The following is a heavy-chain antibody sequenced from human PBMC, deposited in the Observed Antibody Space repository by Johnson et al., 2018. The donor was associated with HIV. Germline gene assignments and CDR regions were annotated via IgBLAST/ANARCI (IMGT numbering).Heavy chain of an antibody. D-gene: IGHD3-9*01. CDR3: ARGDYDILTGYAFDI. Sequence: VQLVESGGGVVRPGGSLRLSCAASGFTFDDYGMSWVRQAPGKGLEWVSGINWNGGSTGYADSMKGRFTISRDNAKNSLYLQMNSLRAEDTAVYYCARGDYDILTGYAFDIWGQGTMVTVSS. CDR1: GFTFDDYG. CDR2: INWNGGST. V-gene: IGHV3-20*04. J-gene: IGHJ3*02.